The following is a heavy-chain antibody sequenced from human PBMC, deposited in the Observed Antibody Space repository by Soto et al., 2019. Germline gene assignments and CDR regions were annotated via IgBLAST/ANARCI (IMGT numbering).Heavy chain of an antibody. V-gene: IGHV4-34*01. D-gene: IGHD6-13*01. CDR3: ARGGNQIGHGDIAAAGPSAYYYYGMDV. Sequence: QVQLQQWGAGLLKPSETLSLTCAVYGGSFSGYYWSWIRQPPGKGLEWIGEINHSGSTNYNPSLKSRVTISVDTSKNQFSLKLSSVTAADTAVYYCARGGNQIGHGDIAAAGPSAYYYYGMDVW. CDR2: INHSGST. CDR1: GGSFSGYY. J-gene: IGHJ6*01.